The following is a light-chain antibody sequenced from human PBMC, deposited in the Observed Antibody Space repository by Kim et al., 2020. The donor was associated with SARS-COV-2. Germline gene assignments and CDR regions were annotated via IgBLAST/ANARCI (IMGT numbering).Light chain of an antibody. CDR1: QSISNN. V-gene: IGKV3-15*01. Sequence: ILMTQSPATLSMSPGERATLSCRASQSISNNIAWYQQKPGQAPRLLIYGASTRATGMPARFTGGGSGTEFTLTISSLQSEDSAVYYCQQYNKWPLTFGGGTKVVIK. CDR2: GAS. J-gene: IGKJ4*01. CDR3: QQYNKWPLT.